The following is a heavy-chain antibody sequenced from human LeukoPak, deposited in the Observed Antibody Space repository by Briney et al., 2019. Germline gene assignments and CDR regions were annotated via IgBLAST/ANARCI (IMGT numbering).Heavy chain of an antibody. D-gene: IGHD3-3*01. V-gene: IGHV4-61*02. J-gene: IGHJ4*02. CDR2: IYTSGST. CDR3: ARHHPTGYDFWSGYVGD. Sequence: SETLSLTCTVSGGSISSGSYYWSWIRQPAGKGLEWIGRIYTSGSTYYNPSLKSRVTISVDTSKNQFSLKLSSVAAADTAVYYCARHHPTGYDFWSGYVGDWGQGTLVTVSS. CDR1: GGSISSGSYY.